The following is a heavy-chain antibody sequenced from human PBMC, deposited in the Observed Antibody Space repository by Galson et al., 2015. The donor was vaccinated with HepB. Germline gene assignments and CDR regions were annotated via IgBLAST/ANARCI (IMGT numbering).Heavy chain of an antibody. D-gene: IGHD3-10*01. Sequence: SVKVSCKASGYIFTRNGINWVRQAPGQGLEWMGWITTYNGNTNYAQKFQGRVTMTTDTSTSTVYMELRSLRFDDTAVYYCVRAVCTMHYYYGMDIWGQGTPITVSS. CDR2: ITTYNGNT. CDR3: VRAVCTMHYYYGMDI. CDR1: GYIFTRNG. V-gene: IGHV1-18*01. J-gene: IGHJ6*02.